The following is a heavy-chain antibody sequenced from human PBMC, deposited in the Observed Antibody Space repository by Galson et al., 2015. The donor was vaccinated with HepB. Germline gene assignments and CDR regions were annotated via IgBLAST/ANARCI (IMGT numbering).Heavy chain of an antibody. CDR1: GFTFSDYY. J-gene: IGHJ4*02. CDR2: XXSTXXYT. Sequence: SLRLSCAASGFTFSDYYMSWIRQAPGKGXXXLSXXXSTXXYTNXXDSXKGRFPISRGNRKNSVFLPMNSLRADDTAVYFCARVAHSDYGDHAHFDYWGQGALVTVSS. CDR3: ARVAHSDYGDHAHFDY. D-gene: IGHD4-17*01. V-gene: IGHV3-11*06.